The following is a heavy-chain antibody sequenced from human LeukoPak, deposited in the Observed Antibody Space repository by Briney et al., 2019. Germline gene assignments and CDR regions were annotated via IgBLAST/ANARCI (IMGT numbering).Heavy chain of an antibody. CDR3: ARGGLTYYYDSSGYI. D-gene: IGHD3-22*01. V-gene: IGHV1-2*02. CDR2: INPNSGGT. Sequence: ASVKVSCEASGYTFTGYYMHWVRQAPGQGLEWMGWINPNSGGTNYAQKFQGRVTMTRDTSISTAYMELSRLRSDDTAVYYCARGGLTYYYDSSGYIWGQGTLVTVSS. J-gene: IGHJ4*02. CDR1: GYTFTGYY.